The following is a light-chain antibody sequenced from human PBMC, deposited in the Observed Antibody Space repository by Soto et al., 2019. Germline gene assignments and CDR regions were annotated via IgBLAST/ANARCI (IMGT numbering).Light chain of an antibody. V-gene: IGLV2-14*01. CDR1: SSDVGGYNY. CDR2: EVS. CDR3: SSYTSSSTRHVV. Sequence: QSALTQPASVSGSPGQSITISCTGTSSDVGGYNYVSWYQQHPGKAPKLMIYEVSNRTSGVSNRFSGSKSGNTASLTISGLQAEDESDYYCSSYTSSSTRHVVFGGGTKLTVL. J-gene: IGLJ2*01.